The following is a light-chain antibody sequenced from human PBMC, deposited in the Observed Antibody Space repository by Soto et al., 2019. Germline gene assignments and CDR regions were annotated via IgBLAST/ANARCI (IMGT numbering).Light chain of an antibody. Sequence: QSALPQPASVSGSPGQSITISCTGTSSDVGGYNYVSWYQQHPGNAPKLVIYGVSGRPSGVSNRFSGSKSGNTASLTISGLQAEDEADYYCSSYTSSSTNYVFGTGTKLTVL. J-gene: IGLJ1*01. CDR3: SSYTSSSTNYV. V-gene: IGLV2-14*03. CDR2: GVS. CDR1: SSDVGGYNY.